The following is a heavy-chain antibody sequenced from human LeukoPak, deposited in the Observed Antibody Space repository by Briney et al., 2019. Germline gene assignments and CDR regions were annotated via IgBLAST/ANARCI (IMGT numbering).Heavy chain of an antibody. J-gene: IGHJ4*02. CDR1: GGTFSNYA. V-gene: IGHV3-23*01. CDR2: ISGGGGST. CDR3: AKGDIVVVPAATVDY. D-gene: IGHD2-2*01. Sequence: GASVKVSCKASGGTFSNYAMSWVRQAPGKGLEWVSAISGGGGSTYYADSVKGRFTISRDNSKNTLYLQMNSLRAEDTAVYYCAKGDIVVVPAATVDYWGQGTLVTVSS.